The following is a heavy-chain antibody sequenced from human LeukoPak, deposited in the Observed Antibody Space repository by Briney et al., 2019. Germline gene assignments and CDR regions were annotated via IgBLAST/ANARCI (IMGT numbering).Heavy chain of an antibody. J-gene: IGHJ2*01. CDR3: ARDQVSSYWYFDL. Sequence: SETLSLTCTVSGGSISSGGYYWSWIRQHPGKGLEWIGYIYYSGSTYYNPSLKSRVTISVDTSKNQFSLKLSSVTAADTAVYYCARDQVSSYWYFDLWGRGTLVTVSS. CDR1: GGSISSGGYY. CDR2: IYYSGST. D-gene: IGHD6-6*01. V-gene: IGHV4-31*03.